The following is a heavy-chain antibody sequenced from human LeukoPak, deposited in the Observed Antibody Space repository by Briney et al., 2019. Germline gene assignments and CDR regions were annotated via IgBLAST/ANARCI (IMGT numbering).Heavy chain of an antibody. CDR1: GGSFSGYY. Sequence: SETLSLTCAVYGGSFSGYYWSWIRQPPGKGLEWIGEINHSGSTNYNPSLKSRVTISVDTSKNQCSLKLSSVTAADTAVYYCARVFRYYYGSGAIDYWGQGTLVTVSS. CDR3: ARVFRYYYGSGAIDY. D-gene: IGHD3-10*01. V-gene: IGHV4-34*01. CDR2: INHSGST. J-gene: IGHJ4*02.